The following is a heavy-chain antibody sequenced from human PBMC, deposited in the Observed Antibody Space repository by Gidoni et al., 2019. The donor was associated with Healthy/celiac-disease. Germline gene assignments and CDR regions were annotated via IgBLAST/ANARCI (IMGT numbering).Heavy chain of an antibody. J-gene: IGHJ6*03. CDR3: AKASGYGYYYYYYMDV. CDR2: ISYDGSNK. D-gene: IGHD6-13*01. CDR1: GFTFSRYG. V-gene: IGHV3-30*18. Sequence: QVQLVESGGGVVQPGRSLRLSCAASGFTFSRYGMHWVRQAPGKGLEWVAVISYDGSNKYYADSVKGRFTISRDNSKNTLYLQMNSLRAEDTAVYYCAKASGYGYYYYYYMDVWGKGTTVTVSS.